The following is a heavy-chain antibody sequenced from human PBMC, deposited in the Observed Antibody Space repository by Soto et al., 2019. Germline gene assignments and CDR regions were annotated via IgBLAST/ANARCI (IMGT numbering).Heavy chain of an antibody. Sequence: PSETLSLTCTVSSGSISSYYWSWIRQPPGKGLEWIGYIYYSGSTNYNPSLKSRVTISVDTSKNQFSLKLSSVTAADTAVYYCAGVIRVSGDYYGMDVWGQGTTVTVSS. CDR3: AGVIRVSGDYYGMDV. CDR2: IYYSGST. V-gene: IGHV4-59*01. D-gene: IGHD6-6*01. CDR1: SGSISSYY. J-gene: IGHJ6*02.